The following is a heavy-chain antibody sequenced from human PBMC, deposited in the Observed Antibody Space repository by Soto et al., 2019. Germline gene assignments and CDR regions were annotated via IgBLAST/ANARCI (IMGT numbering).Heavy chain of an antibody. CDR2: ISYDGSNK. J-gene: IGHJ4*02. D-gene: IGHD1-26*01. V-gene: IGHV3-30*18. CDR1: GFTFSSYG. Sequence: QVQLVESGGGVVQPGRSLRLSCAASGFTFSSYGMSWVRQAPGKGLEWVAVISYDGSNKYYADSVKGRFTISRDNSKNTLYLQMNSLRAEDTAVYYCAKAEWGREYRYWGQGTLVTVSS. CDR3: AKAEWGREYRY.